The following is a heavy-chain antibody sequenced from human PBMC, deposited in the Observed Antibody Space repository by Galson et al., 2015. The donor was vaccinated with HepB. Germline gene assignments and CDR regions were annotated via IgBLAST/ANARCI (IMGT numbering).Heavy chain of an antibody. D-gene: IGHD1-26*01. Sequence: SLRLSCAASGFIFSAYDMHWVRQAPGKRLEWVSGVGVAGHTWYPDSVKGRFTISGENAKNSLYLQMNSLRVGDTAVYYCARWDHDAVDIWGQGTMVTVSS. CDR3: ARWDHDAVDI. CDR1: GFIFSAYD. CDR2: VGVAGHT. J-gene: IGHJ3*02. V-gene: IGHV3-13*01.